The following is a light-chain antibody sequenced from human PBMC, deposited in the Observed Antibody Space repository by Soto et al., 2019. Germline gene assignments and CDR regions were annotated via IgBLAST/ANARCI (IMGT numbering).Light chain of an antibody. CDR2: DVS. V-gene: IGLV2-11*01. CDR1: SSDVGGYNY. J-gene: IGLJ1*01. Sequence: QSALTQPRSVSGSPGQSVTISCTGTSSDVGGYNYVSWYQQHPGKAPKLMIYDVSKRPSGVPDRFSGSKSGNTASLTISGLQAEDEADYYCCSYAGSYYYVFGTGTKRTVL. CDR3: CSYAGSYYYV.